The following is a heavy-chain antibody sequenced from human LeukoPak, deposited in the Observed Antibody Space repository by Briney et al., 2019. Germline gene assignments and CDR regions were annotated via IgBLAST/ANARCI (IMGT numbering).Heavy chain of an antibody. D-gene: IGHD2-2*01. V-gene: IGHV3-23*01. CDR2: ISAGGVKT. CDR1: GFTFSSYA. Sequence: GGSLRLSCAASGFTFSSYAMHWVRQAPGEGLEWVSTISAGGVKTYYADSVMGRFTISRDNSKNTLSLQMNSLRADDTAIYFCAKAGGHCGSGTCYPNWFDSWGQGTLVTVSS. CDR3: AKAGGHCGSGTCYPNWFDS. J-gene: IGHJ5*01.